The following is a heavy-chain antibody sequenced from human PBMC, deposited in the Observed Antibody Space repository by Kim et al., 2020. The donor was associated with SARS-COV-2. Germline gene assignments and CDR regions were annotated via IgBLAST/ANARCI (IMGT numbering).Heavy chain of an antibody. CDR1: GFTFSSYE. CDR2: ISSSGSTI. Sequence: GGSLRLSCAASGFTFSSYEMNWVRQAPGKGLEWVSYISSSGSTIYYADSVKGRFTISRDNAKNSLYLQMNSLRAEDTAVYYCARVYYDYVWGSYSEYYFDYWGQGTLVTVSS. J-gene: IGHJ4*02. D-gene: IGHD3-16*01. V-gene: IGHV3-48*03. CDR3: ARVYYDYVWGSYSEYYFDY.